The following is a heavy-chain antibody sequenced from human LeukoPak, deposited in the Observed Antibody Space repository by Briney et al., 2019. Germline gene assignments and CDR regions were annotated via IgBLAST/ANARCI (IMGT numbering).Heavy chain of an antibody. CDR1: GFTVSSNY. CDR3: ARGRGNGDYDYDAFDI. D-gene: IGHD4-17*01. Sequence: PGGSLRLSCAASGFTVSSNYMSWVHQAPGKGLEWVSVIYSGGSTYYADSVKGRFTISRDNSKNTLYLQMNSLRAEDTAVYYCARGRGNGDYDYDAFDIWGQGTMVTVSS. V-gene: IGHV3-66*02. CDR2: IYSGGST. J-gene: IGHJ3*02.